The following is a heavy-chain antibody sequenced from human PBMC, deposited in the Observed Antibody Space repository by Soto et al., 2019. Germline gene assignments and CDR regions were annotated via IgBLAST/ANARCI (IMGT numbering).Heavy chain of an antibody. CDR2: ISSSGSSI. D-gene: IGHD1-26*01. Sequence: EVQLAESGGGLVQPGGSLRLSCAASGLNFSGYEMNWVRQAPGKGLEWVSYISSSGSSISYADSVKGRFTITRDNAKNSLYLQMNSLRAEDTAVYYCATDSGSYSGYAYYAMDVWGQGTTVTVSS. CDR1: GLNFSGYE. CDR3: ATDSGSYSGYAYYAMDV. V-gene: IGHV3-48*03. J-gene: IGHJ6*02.